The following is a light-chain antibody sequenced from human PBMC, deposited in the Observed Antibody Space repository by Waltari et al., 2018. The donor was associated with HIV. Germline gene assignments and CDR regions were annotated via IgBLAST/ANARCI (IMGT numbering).Light chain of an antibody. CDR1: SLRKYY. CDR2: GKN. J-gene: IGLJ2*01. Sequence: SSELTQDPAVSVALGQTVRITCQGDSLRKYYASWYQQKPGQAPILVIYGKNNRPSGIPDRFSGSSSGDTASLTITGAKAEDEADYYCDSRDSSGNNLVFGGGTKLTVL. CDR3: DSRDSSGNNLV. V-gene: IGLV3-19*01.